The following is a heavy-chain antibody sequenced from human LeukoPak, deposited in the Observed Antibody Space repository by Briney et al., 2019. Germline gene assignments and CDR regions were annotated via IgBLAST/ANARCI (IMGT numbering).Heavy chain of an antibody. D-gene: IGHD3-10*01. Sequence: SETLSLTCAVYGGSFSGYYWSWIRQPPGKGLERIGEINHSGSTNYNPSLKSRVTISVDTSKNQFSLKLSSVTAADTAVYYCARNPHITMVRGVIDWFDPWGQGTLVTVSS. V-gene: IGHV4-34*01. CDR2: INHSGST. CDR1: GGSFSGYY. CDR3: ARNPHITMVRGVIDWFDP. J-gene: IGHJ5*02.